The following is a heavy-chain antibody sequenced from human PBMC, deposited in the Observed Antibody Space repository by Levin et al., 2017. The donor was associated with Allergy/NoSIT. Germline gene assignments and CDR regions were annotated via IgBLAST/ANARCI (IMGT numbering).Heavy chain of an antibody. CDR3: ASEEIDCDNVWGGYRDALSAMDY. D-gene: IGHD3-16*02. J-gene: IGHJ4*02. CDR2: IICSSTYM. CDR1: GFTFSTYS. Sequence: GGSLRLSCAASGFTFSTYSMSWVRQAPGKGLEWVSSIICSSTYMYYADSVKGRFTISRDNAKNSLYLHMNSLRAEDTAVYYCASEEIDCDNVWGGYRDALSAMDYWGQGTLVSVSS. V-gene: IGHV3-21*01.